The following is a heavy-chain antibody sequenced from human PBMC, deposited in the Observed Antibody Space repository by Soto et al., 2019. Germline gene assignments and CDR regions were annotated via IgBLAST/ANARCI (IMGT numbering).Heavy chain of an antibody. CDR1: GFTFSSYL. V-gene: IGHV3-7*01. Sequence: GGSLRLSCAASGFTFSSYLMSWVRQAPGKGLEWVANIKQDGIDKYYVDSVKGRFTISRDNAKNSLYLQMNSLRAEDTAVYYCARDDWLSVPTPYFDYWGPGTLITVSS. J-gene: IGHJ4*02. CDR3: ARDDWLSVPTPYFDY. CDR2: IKQDGIDK. D-gene: IGHD2-21*01.